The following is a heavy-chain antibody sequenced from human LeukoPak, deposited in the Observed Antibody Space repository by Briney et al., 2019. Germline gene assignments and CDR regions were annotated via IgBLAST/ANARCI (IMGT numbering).Heavy chain of an antibody. Sequence: AGGSLRLSCSASGFTFSTYAMHWVRQAPGKGLEYVSASSSKGDSTFYADSVKGRFTISRDNSKNTLYLQMSSLRTEDTAVYYCVKASSDYYYDSWGQGTLVTVSS. CDR1: GFTFSTYA. V-gene: IGHV3-64D*06. J-gene: IGHJ5*01. D-gene: IGHD3-22*01. CDR2: SSSKGDST. CDR3: VKASSDYYYDS.